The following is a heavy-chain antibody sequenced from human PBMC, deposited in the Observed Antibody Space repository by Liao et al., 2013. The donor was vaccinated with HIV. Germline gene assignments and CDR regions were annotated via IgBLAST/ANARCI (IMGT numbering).Heavy chain of an antibody. V-gene: IGHV4-34*01. Sequence: QVQLQQWGAGLLRPSETLSLTCAVYGGSFSVYYWSWIRQPPGKGLEWIGEINHSGSTNYNPSLKSRVTISVDTSKNQFSLKLSSVTAADTAVYYCARGPRFDTLTTDIFDLWGRGTLVTVSS. D-gene: IGHD4-17*01. CDR2: INHSGST. J-gene: IGHJ2*01. CDR1: GGSFSVYY. CDR3: ARGPRFDTLTTDIFDL.